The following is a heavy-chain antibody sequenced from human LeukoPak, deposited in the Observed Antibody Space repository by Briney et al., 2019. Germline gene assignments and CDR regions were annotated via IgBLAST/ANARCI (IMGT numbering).Heavy chain of an antibody. CDR2: ISPSGGST. J-gene: IGHJ6*02. CDR3: AKDTSGSTSYSYHYGMDV. CDR1: GFTFSSFA. D-gene: IGHD1-26*01. Sequence: GGSLRLFCSASGFTFSSFAIHWVRQAPGKGLEYVSAISPSGGSTFYPDSVKGRFTISRDNSKNTVYLQLSSLRAEDTAVYYCAKDTSGSTSYSYHYGMDVWGQGTTVTVSS. V-gene: IGHV3-64D*09.